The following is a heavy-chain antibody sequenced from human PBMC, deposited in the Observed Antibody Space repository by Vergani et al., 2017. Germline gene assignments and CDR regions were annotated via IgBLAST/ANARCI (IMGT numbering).Heavy chain of an antibody. Sequence: EVQLVQSGAEVKKPGESLKISCKGSGYSFTSYWIGWVRQMPGKGLEWMGIIYPGDSDTRYSPSFQGQVTIPADKSISTAYLQWSRLKASDTAMYYCAGGCSGSGYSTRDFYYYSMDVWGQGTTVTVS. V-gene: IGHV5-51*01. D-gene: IGHD2-15*01. CDR3: AGGCSGSGYSTRDFYYYSMDV. J-gene: IGHJ6*02. CDR2: IYPGDSDT. CDR1: GYSFTSYW.